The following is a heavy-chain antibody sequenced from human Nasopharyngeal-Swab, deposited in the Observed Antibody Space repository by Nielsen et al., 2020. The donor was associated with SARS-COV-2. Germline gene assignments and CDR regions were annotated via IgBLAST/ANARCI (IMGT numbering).Heavy chain of an antibody. J-gene: IGHJ4*02. V-gene: IGHV3-21*01. D-gene: IGHD6-19*01. Sequence: GESLKISCAASGFTFSSYSMNWVRQAPGKGLEWVSSISSGSSYIYYADSVKGRFTISRDNAKNSLYLQMNSLRAEDTAVYYCARDLTLIAVAGTGYWGQGTLVTVSS. CDR2: ISSGSSYI. CDR3: ARDLTLIAVAGTGY. CDR1: GFTFSSYS.